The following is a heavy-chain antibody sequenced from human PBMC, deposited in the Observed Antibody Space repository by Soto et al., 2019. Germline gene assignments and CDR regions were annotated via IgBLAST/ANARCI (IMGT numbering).Heavy chain of an antibody. CDR1: GFTFSSYG. Sequence: GGSLRLSCAASGFTFSSYGMHWVRQAPGKGLEWVALISYDGSNKNYADSVKGRFTISRDNSKNTLYLQMNSLRAEDTAVYYCAREIVVARGASYFDYWGPGTLVTVSS. J-gene: IGHJ4*02. D-gene: IGHD2-2*01. CDR2: ISYDGSNK. V-gene: IGHV3-30*03. CDR3: AREIVVARGASYFDY.